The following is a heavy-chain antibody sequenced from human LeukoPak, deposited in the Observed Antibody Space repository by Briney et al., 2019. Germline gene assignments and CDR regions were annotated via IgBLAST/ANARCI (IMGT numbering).Heavy chain of an antibody. V-gene: IGHV1-69*06. Sequence: ASVKVSCKASGGTFSSYAISWVRQAPGQGLEWMGGIIPIFGTANYAQKFQGRVTITADKSTSTAYMELSSLRSEDTAVYYCARGRDGYNPNFDYWGQGTLVTVSS. J-gene: IGHJ4*02. CDR1: GGTFSSYA. D-gene: IGHD5-24*01. CDR3: ARGRDGYNPNFDY. CDR2: IIPIFGTA.